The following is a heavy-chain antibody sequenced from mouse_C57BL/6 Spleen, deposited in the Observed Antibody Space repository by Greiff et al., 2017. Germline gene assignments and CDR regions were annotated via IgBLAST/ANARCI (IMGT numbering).Heavy chain of an antibody. D-gene: IGHD2-3*01. CDR2: IHPNSGST. CDR1: GYTFTSYW. V-gene: IGHV1-64*01. J-gene: IGHJ4*01. Sequence: VQLQQPGAELVKPGASVKLSCKASGYTFTSYWMHWVKQRPGQGLEWIGMIHPNSGSTNYNQKFKGKATLTVDTSSSTAYMQLSSLTSEDSAVYYCARIYDGYYEDYWGQGTSVTVSS. CDR3: ARIYDGYYEDY.